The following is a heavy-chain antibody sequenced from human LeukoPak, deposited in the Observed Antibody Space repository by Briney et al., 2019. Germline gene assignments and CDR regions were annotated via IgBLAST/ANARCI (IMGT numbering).Heavy chain of an antibody. Sequence: GGSLRLSCAASGFAFSDSWMTWIRQAPGKGLEWVAFIKGDGSAKKYVDSVKGRFTISRGNAKNSLFLQMNSLRAEDTAVYYCARDRGDYSFDYWGQGTLVTVSS. J-gene: IGHJ4*02. CDR2: IKGDGSAK. CDR3: ARDRGDYSFDY. D-gene: IGHD4-17*01. V-gene: IGHV3-7*01. CDR1: GFAFSDSW.